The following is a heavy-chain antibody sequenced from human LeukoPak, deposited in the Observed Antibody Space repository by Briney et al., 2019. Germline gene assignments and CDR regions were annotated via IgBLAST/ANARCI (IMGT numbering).Heavy chain of an antibody. CDR2: IIPIFGTA. D-gene: IGHD4-23*01. CDR3: ARETVDPQPTFDY. V-gene: IGHV1-69*05. Sequence: SVKVSCKASGGTFSSYAISWVRQAPGQGLEWMGRIIPIFGTANYAQKFQGRVTITTDESTSTAYMELSSLRSEDTAVYYCARETVDPQPTFDYWGQGTLVTVSS. J-gene: IGHJ4*02. CDR1: GGTFSSYA.